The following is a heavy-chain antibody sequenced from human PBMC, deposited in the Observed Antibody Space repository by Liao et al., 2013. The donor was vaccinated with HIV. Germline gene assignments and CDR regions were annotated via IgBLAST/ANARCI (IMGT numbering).Heavy chain of an antibody. CDR1: GGSITSGSYY. Sequence: QVQLQESGPGLVKPSQTLSLTCTVSGGSITSGSYYWSWIRQPAGKGLEWIGRMYTSGTTNYNPSLKSRVTISVDTSKNQFSLKLSSVTAADTAVYYCAREVGGYSHGEFDYWGQGTLVTVSS. D-gene: IGHD5-18*01. CDR2: MYTSGTT. CDR3: AREVGGYSHGEFDY. J-gene: IGHJ4*02. V-gene: IGHV4-61*02.